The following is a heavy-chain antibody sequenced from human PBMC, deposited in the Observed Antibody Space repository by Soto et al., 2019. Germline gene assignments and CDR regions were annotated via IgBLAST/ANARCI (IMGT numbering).Heavy chain of an antibody. CDR1: GFTFSSYV. D-gene: IGHD6-19*01. CDR2: INRGGDT. V-gene: IGHV3-23*01. Sequence: EVQLLESGGGLVQPGGSLRLSCAASGFTFSSYVMNWVRQAPGKGLEWVSVINRGGDTNYADPVKGRFTITRDNSKNTMFLEMNSLRADDTAVDYCAKARSDWDGMDVWGHGTTVSVSS. J-gene: IGHJ6*02. CDR3: AKARSDWDGMDV.